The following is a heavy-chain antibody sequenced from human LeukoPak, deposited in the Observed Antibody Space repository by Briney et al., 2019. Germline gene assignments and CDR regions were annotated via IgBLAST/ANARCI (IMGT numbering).Heavy chain of an antibody. Sequence: SSETLSLTCTVSGGSINSYYWSWIRQPPGKGLECIGYIHYTGSTNYNPSLKSRVTISVDTSKNQFSLKLSSVTAADTAIYYCARGGYYGSGNDFRFDPWGQGTLVTVSS. J-gene: IGHJ5*02. V-gene: IGHV4-59*01. CDR3: ARGGYYGSGNDFRFDP. CDR1: GGSINSYY. D-gene: IGHD3-10*01. CDR2: IHYTGST.